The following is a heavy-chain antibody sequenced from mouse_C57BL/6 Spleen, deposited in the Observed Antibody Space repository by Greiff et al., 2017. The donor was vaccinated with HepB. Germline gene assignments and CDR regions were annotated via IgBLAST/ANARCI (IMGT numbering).Heavy chain of an antibody. CDR3: ARRALWSPFAY. D-gene: IGHD1-1*02. CDR1: GFTFSDYG. V-gene: IGHV5-17*01. Sequence: EVKLQESGGGLVKPGGSLKLSCAASGFTFSDYGMHWVRQAPEKGLEWVAYISSGSSTIYYADTVKGRFTISRDNAKNTLFLQMTSLRSEDTAMYYCARRALWSPFAYWGQGTLVTVSA. J-gene: IGHJ3*01. CDR2: ISSGSSTI.